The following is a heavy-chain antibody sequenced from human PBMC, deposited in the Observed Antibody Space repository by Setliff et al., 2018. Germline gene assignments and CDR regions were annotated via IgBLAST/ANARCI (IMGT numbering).Heavy chain of an antibody. J-gene: IGHJ3*02. V-gene: IGHV1-46*01. D-gene: IGHD3-22*01. CDR2: ITPSGGTT. CDR1: GYAFTNYY. CDR3: ARDLDYQYYYQTSGRDALEI. Sequence: ASVKVSCKASGYAFTNYYIHWVRQAPGQGLEWMGLITPSGGTTTYAQKFLGRLTMTSDTSACTVSMDMSSLRSEDTAVYYWARDLDYQYYYQTSGRDALEIWGLGTMVTVSS.